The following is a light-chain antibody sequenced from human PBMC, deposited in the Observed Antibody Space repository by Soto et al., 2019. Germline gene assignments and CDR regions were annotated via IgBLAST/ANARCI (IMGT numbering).Light chain of an antibody. V-gene: IGKV1-5*01. Sequence: DIQITQSPSSVSASVGDRVTITCRASQDINKWLAWYQQKPGKAPKLLIYDASSLESGVPSRFSGSGSGTEFTLTISSLQPDDFATYYCQQHNSYSPTFGQGTKVDIK. CDR2: DAS. J-gene: IGKJ1*01. CDR3: QQHNSYSPT. CDR1: QDINKW.